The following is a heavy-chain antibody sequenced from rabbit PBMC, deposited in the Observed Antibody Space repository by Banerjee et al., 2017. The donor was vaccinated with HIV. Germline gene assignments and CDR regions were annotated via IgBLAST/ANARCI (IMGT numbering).Heavy chain of an antibody. J-gene: IGHJ4*01. CDR3: ARVDSSGWGDFNL. Sequence: QEQLVESGGGLVQPEGSLTLTCKASGFTLSSYWMWWVRQAPGKGLEWIACIGAGSSGTTYYASWAKGRFTISKTSSTTVTLQMTSLTAADTATYFCARVDSSGWGDFNLWGPGTLVTVS. V-gene: IGHV1S45*01. CDR1: GFTLSSYW. D-gene: IGHD4-1*01. CDR2: IGAGSSGTT.